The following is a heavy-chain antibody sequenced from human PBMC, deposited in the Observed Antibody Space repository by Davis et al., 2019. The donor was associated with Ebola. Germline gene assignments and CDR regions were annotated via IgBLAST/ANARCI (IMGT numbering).Heavy chain of an antibody. D-gene: IGHD3-10*01. CDR3: ARDRSYYGSGRH. CDR2: ISGSGGST. Sequence: GGSLRLSCAASGFTFSSYAMSWVRQAPGKGLEWVSRISGSGGSTYYADYVKGRFTISRDNSKNTLYLQMNSLRAEDTAVYYCARDRSYYGSGRHWGQGTLVTVSS. V-gene: IGHV3-23*01. CDR1: GFTFSSYA. J-gene: IGHJ4*02.